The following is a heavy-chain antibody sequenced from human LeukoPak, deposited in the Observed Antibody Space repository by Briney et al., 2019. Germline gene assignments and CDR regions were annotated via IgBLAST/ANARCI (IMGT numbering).Heavy chain of an antibody. CDR3: ARGRIKSGSYYFDY. J-gene: IGHJ4*02. Sequence: GGSLRLSCAASAFTFSDYSMNWVRQAPGKGLEWVSYISGRSSTIYYADSVKGRFTISRDNAKNSMYLQMNSLRAEDTAVYYCARGRIKSGSYYFDYWGQGTLVTVSS. V-gene: IGHV3-48*01. CDR2: ISGRSSTI. D-gene: IGHD1-26*01. CDR1: AFTFSDYS.